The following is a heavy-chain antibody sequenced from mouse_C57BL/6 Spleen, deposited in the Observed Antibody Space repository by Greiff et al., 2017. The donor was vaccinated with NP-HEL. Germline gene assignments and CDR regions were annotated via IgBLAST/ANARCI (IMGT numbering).Heavy chain of an antibody. D-gene: IGHD3-2*02. J-gene: IGHJ2*01. CDR1: GFTITDYY. V-gene: IGHV14-2*01. CDR2: IDPDDGDT. CDR3: AIPGDSSVAFGD. Sequence: VQLQQSGAELVKPGASVKLSCTASGFTITDYYMHWVKQRTEQGLEWIGRIDPDDGDTNYAPKFQGKATITADTSSNTAYLQLSSLTSEDAAVYYCAIPGDSSVAFGDWGQGTTLSVAS.